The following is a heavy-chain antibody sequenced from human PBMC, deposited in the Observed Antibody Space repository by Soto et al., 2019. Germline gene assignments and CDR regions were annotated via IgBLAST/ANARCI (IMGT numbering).Heavy chain of an antibody. J-gene: IGHJ3*02. V-gene: IGHV1-8*02. D-gene: IGHD2-15*01. CDR2: MNPNNGNT. Sequence: ASVKVSCKASGGTFSSYAINWVRQATGQGLEWMGWMNPNNGNTGYAQKFQGRVTMTRNTSISTAYMELSSLRSEDTAVYYCAIELVVVAATDAFDIWGQGTMVTVSS. CDR1: GGTFSSYA. CDR3: AIELVVVAATDAFDI.